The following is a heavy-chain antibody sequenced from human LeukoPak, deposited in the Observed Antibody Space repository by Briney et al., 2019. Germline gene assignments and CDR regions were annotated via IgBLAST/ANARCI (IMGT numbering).Heavy chain of an antibody. CDR2: IIPIFGTA. CDR1: GGTFSSYA. Sequence: SVKVSCKASGGTFSSYAISWVRQAPGQGLEWMGGIIPIFGTANYAQKFQGRVTITTDESTSTAYMELSSLRSEDTAVYYCAREGAHSGGHDYWGQGTLGTVSS. CDR3: AREGAHSGGHDY. D-gene: IGHD3-16*01. J-gene: IGHJ4*02. V-gene: IGHV1-69*05.